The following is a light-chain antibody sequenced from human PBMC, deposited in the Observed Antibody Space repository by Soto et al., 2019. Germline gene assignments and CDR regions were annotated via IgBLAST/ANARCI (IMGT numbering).Light chain of an antibody. J-gene: IGLJ1*01. CDR1: SSDVGSYNL. CDR2: EVS. Sequence: QSVLTQPASVSGSPGQSITISCTGTSSDVGSYNLVSWYQQHPGKAPKLMIYEVSKRPSGVSNRFSGSKSGNTASLTISGLQAEDEADYYCCSRRSVFGTGTKVTVL. CDR3: CSRRSV. V-gene: IGLV2-23*02.